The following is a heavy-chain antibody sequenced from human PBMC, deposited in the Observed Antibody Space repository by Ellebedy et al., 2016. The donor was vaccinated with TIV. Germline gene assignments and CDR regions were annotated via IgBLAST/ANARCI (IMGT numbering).Heavy chain of an antibody. CDR2: INIDGSIT. V-gene: IGHV3-74*01. Sequence: PGGSLRLSCAASGFTFSTYWMHWVRQAPGKGLVWVSRINIDGSITTYADSVKGRFTISRDNAKNTLYLQMDSLRAEDTAVYYCAILDWRIYSDSSPARGYWGQGTLVTVPS. D-gene: IGHD6-6*01. CDR1: GFTFSTYW. CDR3: AILDWRIYSDSSPARGY. J-gene: IGHJ4*02.